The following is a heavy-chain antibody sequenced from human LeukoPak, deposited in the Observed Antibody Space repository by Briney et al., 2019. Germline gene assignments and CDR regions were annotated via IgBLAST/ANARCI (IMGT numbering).Heavy chain of an antibody. J-gene: IGHJ4*02. Sequence: ASVKVSCKASGYTFTGYYMHWVRQAPGQGLEWMGWINPNSGGTNYAQKFQGWVTMTRDTSISTAYMELSRLRSDDTAVYYCARPSGLLGGWYEDYFDYWGQGTLVTVSS. V-gene: IGHV1-2*04. CDR2: INPNSGGT. CDR1: GYTFTGYY. CDR3: ARPSGLLGGWYEDYFDY. D-gene: IGHD6-19*01.